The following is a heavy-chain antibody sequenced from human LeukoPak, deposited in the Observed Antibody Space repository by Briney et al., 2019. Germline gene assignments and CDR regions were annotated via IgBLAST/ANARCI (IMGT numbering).Heavy chain of an antibody. CDR2: ISWNSGSI. Sequence: GGSLRLSCAASGFTFDDYAMHWVRHAPGKGLEWVSGISWNSGSIGYADSVKGRFTISRDNAKNSLYLQMNSLRAEDTALYYCAKDTGDWGQGTLVTVSP. V-gene: IGHV3-9*01. J-gene: IGHJ4*02. CDR3: AKDTGD. CDR1: GFTFDDYA.